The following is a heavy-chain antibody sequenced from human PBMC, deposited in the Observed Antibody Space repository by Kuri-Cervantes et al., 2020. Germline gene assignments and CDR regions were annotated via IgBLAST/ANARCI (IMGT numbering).Heavy chain of an antibody. CDR3: ARVGGNSDAFDI. D-gene: IGHD4-23*01. CDR1: GGTFSSYT. V-gene: IGHV1-69*05. CDR2: IIPIFGTA. Sequence: SVKVSCKASGGTFSSYTLSWVRQAPGQGLEWMGGIIPIFGTANYAQKFQGRVTITTDESTSTAYMELSSLRSEDTAVYYCARVGGNSDAFDIWGQGTMVTVSS. J-gene: IGHJ3*02.